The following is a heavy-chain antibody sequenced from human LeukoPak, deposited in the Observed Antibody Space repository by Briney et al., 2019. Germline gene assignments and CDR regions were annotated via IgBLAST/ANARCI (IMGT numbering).Heavy chain of an antibody. CDR1: GLNFDDYG. CDR2: INWNGGST. Sequence: GGSLRLSCAASGLNFDDYGMSWVRQAPGMGLEWVSGINWNGGSTGYADSVKGRFTISRDNAKNSLYLQMNSLRAEDTALYYCARGYYYDSSGYSFFDYWGQGTLVTVSS. V-gene: IGHV3-20*04. J-gene: IGHJ4*02. CDR3: ARGYYYDSSGYSFFDY. D-gene: IGHD3-22*01.